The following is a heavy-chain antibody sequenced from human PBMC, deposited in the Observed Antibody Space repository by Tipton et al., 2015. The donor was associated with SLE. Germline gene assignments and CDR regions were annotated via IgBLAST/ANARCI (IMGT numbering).Heavy chain of an antibody. D-gene: IGHD3-10*01. V-gene: IGHV3-33*03. J-gene: IGHJ3*01. CDR2: IKANETKK. CDR3: VKQSTGSDRLRMPGFDV. Sequence: SLRLSCVTSGFLFSQFGMHWVRQTPGKGLEWVEVIKANETKKYYDDSVKGRFFISRQNSENRVSLEMNDLREEDSGFYYCVKQSTGSDRLRMPGFDVWGPGTVVTVS. CDR1: GFLFSQFG.